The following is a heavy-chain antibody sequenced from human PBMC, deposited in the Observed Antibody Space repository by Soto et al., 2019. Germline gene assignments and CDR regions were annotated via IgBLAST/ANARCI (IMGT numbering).Heavy chain of an antibody. D-gene: IGHD2-15*01. J-gene: IGHJ6*03. Sequence: QVQLQESGPGLVKPSGTLSLTCAVSSGSISSSNWWSWVRQPPGKGLEWIGEIYHSGITKYNPSLKSRVTISVDKSKNQFSLKLSSVTAADTAVYYCARVYCSGGSCYPRYYYYMDVWGKGTTVTVSS. CDR2: IYHSGIT. CDR1: SGSISSSNW. V-gene: IGHV4-4*02. CDR3: ARVYCSGGSCYPRYYYYMDV.